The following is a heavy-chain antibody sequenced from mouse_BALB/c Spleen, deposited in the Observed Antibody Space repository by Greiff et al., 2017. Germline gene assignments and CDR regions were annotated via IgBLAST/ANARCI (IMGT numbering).Heavy chain of an antibody. D-gene: IGHD4-1*01. CDR1: GFTFSSFG. Sequence: EVMLVESGGGLVQPGGSRKLSCAASGFTFSSFGMHWVRQAPEKGLEWVAYISSGSSTIYYADTVKGRFTISRDNPKNTLFLQMTSLRSEDTAMYYFARRNWAYWYFDVWGAGTTGNVSS. V-gene: IGHV5-17*02. CDR3: ARRNWAYWYFDV. J-gene: IGHJ1*01. CDR2: ISSGSSTI.